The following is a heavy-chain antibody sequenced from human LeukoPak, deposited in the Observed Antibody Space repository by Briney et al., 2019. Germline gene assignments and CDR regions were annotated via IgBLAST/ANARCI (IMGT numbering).Heavy chain of an antibody. CDR3: ARHPHSGSYYNGGMDV. D-gene: IGHD3-10*01. Sequence: PGRSLRLSCAASGFTFSSYGMHWVRQAPGKGLEWVAVISYDGSNKYYADSVKGRFTISRDNSKNTLYLQMNSLRAEDTAVYYCARHPHSGSYYNGGMDVWGKGTTVTISS. V-gene: IGHV3-30*03. CDR1: GFTFSSYG. CDR2: ISYDGSNK. J-gene: IGHJ6*04.